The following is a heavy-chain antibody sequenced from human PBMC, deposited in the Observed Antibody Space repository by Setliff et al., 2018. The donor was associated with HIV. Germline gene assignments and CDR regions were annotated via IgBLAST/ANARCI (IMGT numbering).Heavy chain of an antibody. CDR3: ARGGGEMRADAFDI. CDR1: VDSFSGYF. Sequence: SETLSLTCAVYVDSFSGYFWTWIRQPPGKGLEWIGEITQSGNTNYNPYLKSRLTMSVDTSKNQFSLKLKSVTAADTAVYYCARGGGEMRADAFDIWGQGTMVTVSS. CDR2: ITQSGNT. V-gene: IGHV4-34*01. J-gene: IGHJ3*02. D-gene: IGHD3-10*01.